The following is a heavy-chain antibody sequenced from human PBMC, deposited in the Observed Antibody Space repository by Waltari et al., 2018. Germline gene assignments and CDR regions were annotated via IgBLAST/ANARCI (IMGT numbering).Heavy chain of an antibody. V-gene: IGHV4-34*01. CDR3: ARGPATASGGDYYYGMDV. CDR1: GGSFSGYY. D-gene: IGHD4-17*01. CDR2: VNQIGRT. J-gene: IGHJ6*02. Sequence: QVQLQQWGAGLLTPSETLSLTCADSGGSFSGYYWSWIRQSPGRGLEWIGEVNQIGRTNDKPYYKSRGTISVDTAKNQLSRKRGSVTAADTAVYYCARGPATASGGDYYYGMDVWGQGTTVTVSS.